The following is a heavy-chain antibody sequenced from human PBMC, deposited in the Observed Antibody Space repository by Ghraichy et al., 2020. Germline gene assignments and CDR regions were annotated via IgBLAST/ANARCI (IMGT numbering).Heavy chain of an antibody. CDR2: INHSGST. D-gene: IGHD3-3*01. V-gene: IGHV4-34*01. CDR3: ARRNDFWSTKMDV. CDR1: GGSFSGYY. Sequence: SQTLSLTCAVYGGSFSGYYWSWIRQPPGKGLEWIGEINHSGSTNYNPSLKSRVTISVDTSKNQFSLKLSSVTAADTAVYYCARRNDFWSTKMDVWGQGTTVTVSS. J-gene: IGHJ6*02.